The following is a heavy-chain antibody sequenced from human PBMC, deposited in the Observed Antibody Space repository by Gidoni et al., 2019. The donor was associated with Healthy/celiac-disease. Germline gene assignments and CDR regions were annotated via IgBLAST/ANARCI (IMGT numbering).Heavy chain of an antibody. CDR3: AHVVAAAKRGYFDY. V-gene: IGHV2-5*02. Sequence: QITLKESGPTPVKPTQTLTLTCTFSGFSLSTSGVGVGWIRQPPGKALEWLALIYWDDDKRYSPSLKSRLTITKDTSKNQVVLTMTNMDPVDTATYYCAHVVAAAKRGYFDYWGQGTLVTVSS. J-gene: IGHJ4*02. D-gene: IGHD6-13*01. CDR2: IYWDDDK. CDR1: GFSLSTSGVG.